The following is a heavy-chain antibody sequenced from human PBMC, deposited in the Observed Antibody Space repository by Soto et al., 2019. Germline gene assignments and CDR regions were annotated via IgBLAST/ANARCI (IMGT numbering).Heavy chain of an antibody. CDR3: ARAPGESGSYYGFFDY. V-gene: IGHV3-48*02. CDR2: ISFSSSNI. J-gene: IGHJ4*01. CDR1: GFTFSSNN. D-gene: IGHD1-26*01. Sequence: EVRLVESGGGLVQPGGSLRLSCEASGFTFSSNNLNWVRQAPGKGLEWVSYISFSSSNIYYADSVKGRFTISRDNAKNSLYLQMNSLRDEDTAVYYCARAPGESGSYYGFFDYWGYGTLVTVSS.